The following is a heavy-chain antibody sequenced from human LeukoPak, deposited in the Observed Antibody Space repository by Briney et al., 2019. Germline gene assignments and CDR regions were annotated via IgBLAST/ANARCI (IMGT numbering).Heavy chain of an antibody. CDR2: IYYSGST. CDR1: GGSISSYY. Sequence: PSETLSLTCTVSGGSISSYYWSWIRQPPGKGLEWIGYIYYSGSTNYNPSLKSRVTISVDTSKNQFPLKLSSVTAADTAVYYCARGGSGGYYYYMDVWGKGTTVTVSS. CDR3: ARGGSGGYYYYMDV. V-gene: IGHV4-59*01. D-gene: IGHD3-22*01. J-gene: IGHJ6*03.